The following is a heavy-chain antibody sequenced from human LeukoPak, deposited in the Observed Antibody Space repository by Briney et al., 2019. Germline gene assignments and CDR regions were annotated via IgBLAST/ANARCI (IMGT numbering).Heavy chain of an antibody. CDR1: GFTFSDYY. D-gene: IGHD3-3*01. J-gene: IGHJ5*02. CDR3: ARDYDFWSGHQGFDP. Sequence: PGGSLRLSCAASGFTFSDYYMSWIRQAPGEGLEWVSYISSSGSTIYYADSVKGRFTISRDNAKNSLYLQMNSLRAEDTAVYYCARDYDFWSGHQGFDPWGQGTLVTVSS. CDR2: ISSSGSTI. V-gene: IGHV3-11*01.